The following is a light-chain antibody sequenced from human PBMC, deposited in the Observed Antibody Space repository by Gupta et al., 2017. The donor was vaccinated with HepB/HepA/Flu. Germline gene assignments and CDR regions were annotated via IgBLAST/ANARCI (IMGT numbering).Light chain of an antibody. CDR1: TSDVGGYNY. J-gene: IGLJ3*02. CDR2: DVS. Sequence: QSALTQPASVSASPGQSITISCTATTSDVGGYNYVSWYQPHPGKAPKLMIYDVSNRPSGVSNRFSGSKSGNTASLTISGLQAEDESDYYCSSYTSTSTLWVFGGGTKLTVL. CDR3: SSYTSTSTLWV. V-gene: IGLV2-14*03.